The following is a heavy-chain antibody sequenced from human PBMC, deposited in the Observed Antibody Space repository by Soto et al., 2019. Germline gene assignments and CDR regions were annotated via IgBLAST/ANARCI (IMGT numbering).Heavy chain of an antibody. J-gene: IGHJ6*02. CDR1: GYSFTSYW. D-gene: IGHD3-3*01. CDR3: ARHGLSGDFWSGYDYYYYGMDV. V-gene: IGHV5-51*01. CDR2: IYPGDSDT. Sequence: GESLKISCKGFGYSFTSYWIGWVRQMPGKGLEWMGIIYPGDSDTRYSPSFQGQVTISADKSISTAYLQWSSLKASDTAMYYCARHGLSGDFWSGYDYYYYGMDVWGQGTTVTVSS.